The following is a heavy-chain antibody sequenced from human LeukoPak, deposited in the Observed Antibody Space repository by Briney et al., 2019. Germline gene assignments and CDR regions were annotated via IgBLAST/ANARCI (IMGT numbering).Heavy chain of an antibody. V-gene: IGHV3-30*18. Sequence: PGGSLRLSCAASGFTFSSYGMHWVRQAPGKGLEWVAVISYDGSNKYYADSVKGRFTISRDNSKNTLYLQMNSLRAEDTAVYYCAKGESTDCGGDCYSGFDPWGQGTLVTVSS. J-gene: IGHJ5*02. CDR1: GFTFSSYG. D-gene: IGHD2-21*02. CDR3: AKGESTDCGGDCYSGFDP. CDR2: ISYDGSNK.